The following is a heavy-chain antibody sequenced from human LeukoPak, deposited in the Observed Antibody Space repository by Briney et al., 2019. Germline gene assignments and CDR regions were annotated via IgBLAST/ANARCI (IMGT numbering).Heavy chain of an antibody. CDR1: GYTFTNYY. J-gene: IGHJ5*02. V-gene: IGHV1-46*01. CDR3: ATASSSWSNWFDP. CDR2: INPSGGST. D-gene: IGHD6-13*01. Sequence: GASVKVSCKASGYTFTNYYIHWVRQAPGQGLEWMGIINPSGGSTSYAQKFQGRVTMTRDTSISTAYMELSRLRSDDTAVYYCATASSSWSNWFDPWGQGTLVTVSS.